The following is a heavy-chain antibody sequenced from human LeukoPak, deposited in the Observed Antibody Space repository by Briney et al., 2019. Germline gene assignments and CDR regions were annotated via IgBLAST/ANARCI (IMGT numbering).Heavy chain of an antibody. V-gene: IGHV3-23*01. J-gene: IGHJ4*02. D-gene: IGHD5-24*01. CDR1: GFTFSNYG. Sequence: PGGSLRLSCAASGFTFSNYGMSWVRQAPGKGLEWVSASSGSHGTTYYADSVKGRFTISRDNSKNTLYLQMNSLRAEDTAVYYCAKSGYNRFDYWGQGTLVTVSS. CDR2: SSGSHGTT. CDR3: AKSGYNRFDY.